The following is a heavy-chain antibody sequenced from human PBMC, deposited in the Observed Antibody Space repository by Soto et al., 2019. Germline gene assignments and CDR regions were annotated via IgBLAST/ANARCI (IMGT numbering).Heavy chain of an antibody. J-gene: IGHJ4*02. CDR1: GYTFTSYD. Sequence: ASVKVSCKASGYTFTSYDINWVRQATGQGLEWMGWMNPNSGNTGYAQKFQGRVTMTRNTSISTAYMELSSLRSEDTAVYYCARGSFWDYVWGGSMALDYWGQGTLVTVSS. D-gene: IGHD3-16*01. V-gene: IGHV1-8*01. CDR2: MNPNSGNT. CDR3: ARGSFWDYVWGGSMALDY.